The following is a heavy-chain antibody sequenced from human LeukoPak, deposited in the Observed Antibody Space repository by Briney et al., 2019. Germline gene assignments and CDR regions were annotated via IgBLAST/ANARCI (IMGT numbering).Heavy chain of an antibody. D-gene: IGHD2-21*01. CDR2: FNHGGNT. CDR1: DDSAYSSGFY. Sequence: SETLSLTCTVSDDSAYSSGFYWGWIRQPPGKGLEWIGSFNHGGNTYYNPSLKSRVTISGDTYKKQFSLKLSSLTAADTAVYYCATDRDLRWFYFWGQGTLVTVSS. V-gene: IGHV4-39*07. J-gene: IGHJ4*02. CDR3: ATDRDLRWFYF.